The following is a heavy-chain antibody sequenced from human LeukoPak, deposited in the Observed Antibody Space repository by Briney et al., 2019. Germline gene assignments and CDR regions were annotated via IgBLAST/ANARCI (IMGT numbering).Heavy chain of an antibody. Sequence: GGSLRLSCATSGFTFSSNAMTWVRQAPGKGLEGVSAITAPGDATYYADSVKGRFYIPRDNSKNTLYLQLNSLRAEDTALYYCAKAFGTNGYFQLPXDFXXXGTXVTVSS. CDR2: ITAPGDAT. V-gene: IGHV3-23*01. CDR3: AKAFGTNGYFQLPXDF. J-gene: IGHJ4*02. CDR1: GFTFSSNA. D-gene: IGHD2-8*01.